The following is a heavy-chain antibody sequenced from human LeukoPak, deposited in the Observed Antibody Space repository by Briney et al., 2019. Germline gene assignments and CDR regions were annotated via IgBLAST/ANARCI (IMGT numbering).Heavy chain of an antibody. CDR3: AKVRETDYGDYGYFDL. D-gene: IGHD4-17*01. V-gene: IGHV3-48*01. CDR1: GFTFSSCS. Sequence: GGSLRLSCAASGFTFSSCSMNWVRQAPGKGLEWVSYIISSSSTIYYADSVKGRFTISRDNAKNSMYMQMNSLRAEDTAVYYCAKVRETDYGDYGYFDLWGRGTLVTVSS. J-gene: IGHJ2*01. CDR2: IISSSSTI.